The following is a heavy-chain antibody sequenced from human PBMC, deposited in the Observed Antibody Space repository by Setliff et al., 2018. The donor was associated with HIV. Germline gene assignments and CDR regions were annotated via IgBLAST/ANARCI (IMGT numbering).Heavy chain of an antibody. J-gene: IGHJ4*02. CDR3: ARLGDYDSSGYSWFDY. V-gene: IGHV4-61*01. D-gene: IGHD3-22*01. CDR2: IHYTGST. CDR1: GGSFSSVNYY. Sequence: SETLSLTCAVYGGSFSSVNYYWSWIRQPPGQGLEWIGYIHYTGSTTYNPSLKSRVTISVDTSKNQFSLELSSVTAADTAVYYCARLGDYDSSGYSWFDYWGQGTLVTVSS.